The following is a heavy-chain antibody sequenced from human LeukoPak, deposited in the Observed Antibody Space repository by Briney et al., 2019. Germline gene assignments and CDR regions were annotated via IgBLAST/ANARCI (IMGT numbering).Heavy chain of an antibody. V-gene: IGHV4-59*01. CDR1: GGSISSYY. CDR2: IYYSGST. CDR3: VRSSRWQLAFDY. D-gene: IGHD6-13*01. Sequence: PSETQSLTCTVSGGSISSYYWSWIRQPPGKGLEWIGYIYYSGSTNYNPSLKSRVTISVDTSKNQFSLKLSSVTAADTAVYYCVRSSRWQLAFDYWGQGTLVTVSS. J-gene: IGHJ4*02.